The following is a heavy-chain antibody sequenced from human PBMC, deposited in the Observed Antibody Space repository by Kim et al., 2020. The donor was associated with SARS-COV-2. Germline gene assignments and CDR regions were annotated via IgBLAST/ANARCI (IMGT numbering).Heavy chain of an antibody. V-gene: IGHV4-4*02. CDR1: GGSASSTNW. CDR3: ARLGSQYSSWFDP. Sequence: SETLSLTCAVFGGSASSTNWWTWVRQPPGKGLEWIGQISYSGSTNYNPSLKSRVTISVDTSYNHFSLRLTSVTAADTAVYYCARLGSQYSSWFDPWGQGTLVTVSS. D-gene: IGHD6-13*01. J-gene: IGHJ5*02. CDR2: ISYSGST.